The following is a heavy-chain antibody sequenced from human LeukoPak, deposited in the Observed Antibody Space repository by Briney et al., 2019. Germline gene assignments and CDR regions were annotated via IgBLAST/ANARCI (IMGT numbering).Heavy chain of an antibody. CDR3: ARGYDYGDHVLYNWFDP. CDR1: GGSFSGYY. Sequence: SETLPLTCAVYGGSFSGYYWSWIRQPPGKGLEWIGEINHSGSTNYNPSLKSRVTISVDTSKNQFSLKLSSVTAADTAVYYCARGYDYGDHVLYNWFDPWGQGTLVTVSS. D-gene: IGHD4-17*01. V-gene: IGHV4-34*01. CDR2: INHSGST. J-gene: IGHJ5*02.